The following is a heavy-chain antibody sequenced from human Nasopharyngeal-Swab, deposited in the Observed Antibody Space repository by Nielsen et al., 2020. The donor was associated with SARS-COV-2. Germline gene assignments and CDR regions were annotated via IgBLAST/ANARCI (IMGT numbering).Heavy chain of an antibody. CDR3: ARDNRGGTLPNWFDT. CDR2: IWYDGSET. D-gene: IGHD3-10*01. J-gene: IGHJ5*02. CDR1: GFTFSSHG. Sequence: GGSLRLSCAVSGFTFSSHGMHWVRQAPGKGLEWVAGIWYDGSETHYAGSVKGRITISRDNSKRMLYLQMDDLRDEDTAIYYCARDNRGGTLPNWFDTWGQGSLVPSPQ. V-gene: IGHV3-33*01.